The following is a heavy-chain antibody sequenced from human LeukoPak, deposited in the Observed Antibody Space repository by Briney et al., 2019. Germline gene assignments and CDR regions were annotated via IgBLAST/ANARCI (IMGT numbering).Heavy chain of an antibody. CDR3: ARDSTTMVRGVIIKGFDY. D-gene: IGHD3-10*01. J-gene: IGHJ4*02. CDR1: GYTFTSYG. Sequence: ASVKVSCKASGYTFTSYGINWVRQAPGQGLEWMGWISAYNGNTNYAQKLQGRVTMTTDTSTSTAYMELRSLRPDDTAVYYCARDSTTMVRGVIIKGFDYWGQGTLVTVSS. V-gene: IGHV1-18*01. CDR2: ISAYNGNT.